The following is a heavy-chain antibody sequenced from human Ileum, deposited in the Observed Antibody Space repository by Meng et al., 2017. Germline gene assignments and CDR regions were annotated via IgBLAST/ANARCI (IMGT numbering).Heavy chain of an antibody. Sequence: PFLTCAVLGASVIICDWCSWVRQPPGRGLEWIGEIHHSVSTNYHPSLKSRVTISVDKSKNQFSLKLNSVTAAYTAVYYCAREWSGSYRHFDYWGQGTLVTVSS. V-gene: IGHV4-4*02. CDR2: IHHSVST. CDR3: AREWSGSYRHFDY. J-gene: IGHJ4*02. CDR1: GASVIICDW. D-gene: IGHD1-26*01.